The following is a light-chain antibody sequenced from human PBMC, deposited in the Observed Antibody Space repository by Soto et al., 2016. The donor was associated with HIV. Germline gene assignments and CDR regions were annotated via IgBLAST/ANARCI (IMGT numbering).Light chain of an antibody. CDR2: AAS. CDR3: QQSYSTPFT. Sequence: DVQMTQSPSSLSASIGDRVTITCQTSQDISSYLNWYQQNPGKAPKLLIYAASSLESGVPSRFSGSGSGTDFTLTISSLQPEDFATYYCQQSYSTPFTFGGGTKVEIK. J-gene: IGKJ4*01. CDR1: QDISSY. V-gene: IGKV1-39*01.